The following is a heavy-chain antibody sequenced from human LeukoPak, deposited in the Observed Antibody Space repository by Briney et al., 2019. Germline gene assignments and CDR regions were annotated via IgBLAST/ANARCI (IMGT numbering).Heavy chain of an antibody. CDR1: GFTFSSYW. Sequence: PGGSLRFSCAASGFTFSSYWMHCVRQAPGKGLVWVSCINSDGSSTSYADSVKGRFTISRDNAKNTLYLQMNSLRAEDTAVYYCARGGGYYDSSGYYYYWGQGTLVTVSS. V-gene: IGHV3-74*01. CDR3: ARGGGYYDSSGYYYY. CDR2: INSDGSST. D-gene: IGHD3-22*01. J-gene: IGHJ4*02.